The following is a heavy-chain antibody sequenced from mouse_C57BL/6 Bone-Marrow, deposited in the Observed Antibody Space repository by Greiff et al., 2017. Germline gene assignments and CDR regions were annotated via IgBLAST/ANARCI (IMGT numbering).Heavy chain of an antibody. V-gene: IGHV14-2*01. J-gene: IGHJ3*01. CDR2: IDPEDGET. Sequence: EVQLQQPGTELVKPGASVKLSCKASGYTFTSYWMHWVKQRPGQGLEWIGRIDPEDGETKYAPKFQGKATITADTSSNTAYLQLSSLTSEDTAVYYCARALRSWFAYWGQGTLVTVSA. D-gene: IGHD1-1*01. CDR1: GYTFTSYW. CDR3: ARALRSWFAY.